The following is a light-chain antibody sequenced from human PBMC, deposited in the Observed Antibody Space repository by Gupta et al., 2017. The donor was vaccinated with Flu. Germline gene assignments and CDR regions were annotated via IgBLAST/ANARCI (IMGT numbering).Light chain of an antibody. CDR3: QQYRSFPRT. V-gene: IGKV1-5*03. CDR2: QAS. Sequence: DIQPTHSPSTLSASVGDRVTITCRASQSSDSWLAWYQQKPGKAPKVLIYQASNLESGVPSRFSGSGSGTEFTLTISSLQPDDFATYYCQQYRSFPRTFGPGTTVEI. CDR1: QSSDSW. J-gene: IGKJ1*01.